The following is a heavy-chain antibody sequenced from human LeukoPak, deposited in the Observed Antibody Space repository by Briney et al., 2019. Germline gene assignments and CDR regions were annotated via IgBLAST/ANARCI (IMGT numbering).Heavy chain of an antibody. J-gene: IGHJ4*02. V-gene: IGHV3-7*01. Sequence: PGGSLRLSCAASGFTVSSNYMSWVRQAPGKGLEWVANINQDGSEKYYVDSVKGRFTISRDNAKNSLYLQMNSLRAEDTAVYYCARDRVWTVLYWGQGTLVTVSS. CDR2: INQDGSEK. D-gene: IGHD6-13*01. CDR3: ARDRVWTVLY. CDR1: GFTVSSNY.